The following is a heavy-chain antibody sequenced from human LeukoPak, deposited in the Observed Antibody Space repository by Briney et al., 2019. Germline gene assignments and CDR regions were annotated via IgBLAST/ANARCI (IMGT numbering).Heavy chain of an antibody. J-gene: IGHJ4*02. V-gene: IGHV1-18*01. CDR2: ISAYNGNT. CDR1: GYTFTSYG. CDR3: ARGPYCSGGSCYSVDY. Sequence: GASVKASCKASGYTFTSYGISWVRQAPGQGLEWMGWISAYNGNTNYAQKLPGRVTMTTDTSTSTAYMELSSLRSDDTAVYYCARGPYCSGGSCYSVDYWGQGTLVTVSS. D-gene: IGHD2-15*01.